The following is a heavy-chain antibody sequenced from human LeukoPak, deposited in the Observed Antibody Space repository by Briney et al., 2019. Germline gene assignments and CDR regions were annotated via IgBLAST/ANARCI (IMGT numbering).Heavy chain of an antibody. V-gene: IGHV4-39*07. CDR3: ARDSKGYCSSTSCLNWFDP. D-gene: IGHD2-2*01. Sequence: SETLSLTCTVSGGSISSSSYYWGWIRQPPGMGLEWIGSIYYSGSTYYNPSLKSRVTISVDTPKNQFSLKLSSVTAADTAVYYCARDSKGYCSSTSCLNWFDPWGQGTLVTVSS. CDR1: GGSISSSSYY. J-gene: IGHJ5*02. CDR2: IYYSGST.